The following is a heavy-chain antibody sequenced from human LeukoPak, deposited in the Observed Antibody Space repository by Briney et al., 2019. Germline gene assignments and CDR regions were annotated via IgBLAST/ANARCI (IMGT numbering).Heavy chain of an antibody. CDR1: GFTFSSYW. CDR3: ARRYCSGGSCYSVDY. CDR2: INKDGSEK. J-gene: IGHJ4*02. Sequence: PGGSLRPSCAASGFTFSSYWMSWVRQAPGKGLEWVANINKDGSEKYYLDSVKGRLTISRDNAMDSLYLQMNSLRAEDTAVYYCARRYCSGGSCYSVDYWGQGTLVTVSS. V-gene: IGHV3-7*01. D-gene: IGHD2-15*01.